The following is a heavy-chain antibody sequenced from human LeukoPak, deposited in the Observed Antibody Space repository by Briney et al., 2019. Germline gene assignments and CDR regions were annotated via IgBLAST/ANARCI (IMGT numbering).Heavy chain of an antibody. CDR1: GYTFTDYY. D-gene: IGHD2-2*01. CDR3: ARANFLYCSSSTCLFDY. Sequence: ASVKVSCKASGYTFTDYYMHWVRQAAGQGFDWMGWINPNDGDTNYAQKFQGRVAMTRDTSISTAHMEVSRLRSDDTAVYYCARANFLYCSSSTCLFDYWGQGTLVTVSS. V-gene: IGHV1-2*02. CDR2: INPNDGDT. J-gene: IGHJ4*02.